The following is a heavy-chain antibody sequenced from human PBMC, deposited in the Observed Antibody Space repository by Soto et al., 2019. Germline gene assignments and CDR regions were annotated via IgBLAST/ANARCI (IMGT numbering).Heavy chain of an antibody. CDR1: GYTFTTYS. D-gene: IGHD1-1*01. V-gene: IGHV1-3*01. CDR2: INAGNGNT. J-gene: IGHJ4*02. Sequence: VKVSCKASGYTFTTYSMHWVRQAPGQRLEWMGWINAGNGNTKYSQQFQGRVTITRDTSASTAYMDLSSLTSEDTAVYYCARDSVNWAFDYWGQGTLVTVSS. CDR3: ARDSVNWAFDY.